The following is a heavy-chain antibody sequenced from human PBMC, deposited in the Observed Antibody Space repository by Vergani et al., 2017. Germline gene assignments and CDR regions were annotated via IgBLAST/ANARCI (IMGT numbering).Heavy chain of an antibody. J-gene: IGHJ4*02. CDR3: AQSLYKNAEYDY. Sequence: HITLKESGPTLVKPTQTLTLTCSFSVFSLSTSGVGVGWIRKPPGKALEWLALIYWNDDKIYRPSLRNRRTITNDTPKNQVFLTMTDMDPLDTGTYYCAQSLYKNAEYDYRGQGTLVTDSS. CDR2: IYWNDDK. D-gene: IGHD1-1*01. CDR1: VFSLSTSGVG. V-gene: IGHV2-5*01.